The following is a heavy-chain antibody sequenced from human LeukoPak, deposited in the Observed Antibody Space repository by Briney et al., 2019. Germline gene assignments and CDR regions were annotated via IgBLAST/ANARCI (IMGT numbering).Heavy chain of an antibody. CDR3: ARTGGSFYFYYYMDV. Sequence: PSETLSLTCAVYGGSFSGYYWSWIRQPPGKGLEWIGEINHSGSTNYNPSLKSRVTISVDTSKNQFSLKLSSVTAADTALYYCARTGGSFYFYYYMDVWGKGTTVTVSS. CDR2: INHSGST. D-gene: IGHD1-26*01. J-gene: IGHJ6*03. CDR1: GGSFSGYY. V-gene: IGHV4-34*01.